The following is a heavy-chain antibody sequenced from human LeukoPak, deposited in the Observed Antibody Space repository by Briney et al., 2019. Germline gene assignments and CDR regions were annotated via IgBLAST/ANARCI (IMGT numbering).Heavy chain of an antibody. J-gene: IGHJ5*02. CDR1: GGSISSYY. CDR2: IYTNGST. V-gene: IGHV4-4*07. CDR3: AREGGYCSSTSCKNWFDP. Sequence: PSETLSLTCTVSGGSISSYYWSWIRQPAGKGLEWIGRIYTNGSTNYNPSLKSRVTMSVDTSKNQFSLKLSPVTAADTAVYYCAREGGYCSSTSCKNWFDPWGQGTLVTVSS. D-gene: IGHD2-2*01.